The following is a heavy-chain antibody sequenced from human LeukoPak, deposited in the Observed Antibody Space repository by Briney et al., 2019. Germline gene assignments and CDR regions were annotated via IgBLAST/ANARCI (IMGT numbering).Heavy chain of an antibody. CDR3: ARGLGSGTRAFDI. J-gene: IGHJ3*02. CDR2: IYHSGST. V-gene: IGHV4-4*02. D-gene: IGHD3-10*01. Sequence: SGTLSLTCAVSGGSISSSNWWSWVRQPPGKGLEWIGEIYHSGSTNYNPSLKSRATISVDKSKNQFSLKLSSVTAADTAVYYCARGLGSGTRAFDIWGQGTMVTVSS. CDR1: GGSISSSNW.